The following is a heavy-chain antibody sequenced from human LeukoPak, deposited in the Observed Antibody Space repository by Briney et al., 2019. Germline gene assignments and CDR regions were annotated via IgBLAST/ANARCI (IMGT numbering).Heavy chain of an antibody. D-gene: IGHD3-10*01. CDR1: GFTFTNAW. CDR3: TTDLGTYYHGSQRLIPIDY. CDR2: IKSKTDGETT. J-gene: IGHJ4*02. V-gene: IGHV3-15*01. Sequence: GRSLRLSCVDSGFTFTNAWMSWVRQAPGKGLEWISRIKSKTDGETTNYAEPVRGRFTISRDDSKSAVYLQMNSLKIEDTAVYYCTTDLGTYYHGSQRLIPIDYWGQGTLVTVSS.